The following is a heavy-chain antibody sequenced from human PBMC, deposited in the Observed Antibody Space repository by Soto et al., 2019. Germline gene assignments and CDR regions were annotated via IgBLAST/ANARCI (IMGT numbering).Heavy chain of an antibody. CDR2: ISAYNGNT. J-gene: IGHJ4*02. CDR3: SRGPSLELRFLEWFAYYFDY. V-gene: IGHV1-18*01. CDR1: GYTFTSYG. D-gene: IGHD3-3*01. Sequence: ASVKVSCKASGYTFTSYGISWVRQTPGQGLEWMGWISAYNGNTNYAQKFQGRVTMTTDTSTSTAYMELSRLRSDDTAVYYCSRGPSLELRFLEWFAYYFDYWGQGTLVTVSS.